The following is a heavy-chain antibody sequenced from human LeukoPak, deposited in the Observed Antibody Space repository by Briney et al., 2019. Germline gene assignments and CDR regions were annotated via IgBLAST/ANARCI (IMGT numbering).Heavy chain of an antibody. CDR1: GFTFSTYA. V-gene: IGHV3-23*01. CDR3: TTVTLRPVGL. Sequence: GGSLRLSCVASGFTFSTYAMSWVRQAPGKGLEWVSDINGSGGSTHYADSVKGRFTISRDNAKNTLFLQVNSLKIEDTAVYYCTTVTLRPVGLWGQGTLVTVSS. CDR2: INGSGGST. J-gene: IGHJ4*02. D-gene: IGHD3-10*01.